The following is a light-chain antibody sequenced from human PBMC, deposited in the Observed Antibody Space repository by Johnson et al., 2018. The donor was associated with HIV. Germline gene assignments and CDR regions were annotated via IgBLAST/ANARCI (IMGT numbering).Light chain of an antibody. Sequence: QSMLTQPPSVSAAPGQKVTISCSGSSSNIGNNYVSWYQHLPGTAPKLLIYESNRRPSGIPDRFSASKSVTSATLDITGLQTGDEADYYCGTWDSSLSAHYVFGTGTKITFV. V-gene: IGLV1-51*02. CDR1: SSNIGNNY. J-gene: IGLJ1*01. CDR2: ESN. CDR3: GTWDSSLSAHYV.